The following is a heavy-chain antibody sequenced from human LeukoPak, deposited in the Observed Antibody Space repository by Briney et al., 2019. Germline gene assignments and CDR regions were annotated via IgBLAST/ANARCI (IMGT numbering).Heavy chain of an antibody. CDR3: ARAGGYCSSTSCCDV. J-gene: IGHJ6*02. V-gene: IGHV3-66*02. CDR1: GFTVSSNY. CDR2: IYSGGST. D-gene: IGHD2-2*01. Sequence: QAGGSLRLSCAASGFTVSSNYMSWVRQAPGKGLEWVSVIYSGGSTYYADSVKGRFTISRDNSKNTLYLQMNSLRAEDTAVYYCARAGGYCSSTSCCDVWGQGTTVTVSS.